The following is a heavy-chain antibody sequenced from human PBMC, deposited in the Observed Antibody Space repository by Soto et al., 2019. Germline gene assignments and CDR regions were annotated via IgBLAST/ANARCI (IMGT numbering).Heavy chain of an antibody. J-gene: IGHJ4*02. Sequence: QAGGSLRLSCAASGFTFSSYAMHWVRQAPGKGLEWVAVISYDGSNKYYADSVKGRFTISRDNSKNTLYLQMNSLRAEDTAVYYCARDWGERGYSGYDRAGRGFDYWGQGTLVTVSS. D-gene: IGHD5-12*01. CDR3: ARDWGERGYSGYDRAGRGFDY. V-gene: IGHV3-30-3*01. CDR1: GFTFSSYA. CDR2: ISYDGSNK.